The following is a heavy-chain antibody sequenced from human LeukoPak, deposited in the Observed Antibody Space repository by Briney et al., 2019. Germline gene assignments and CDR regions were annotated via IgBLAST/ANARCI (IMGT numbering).Heavy chain of an antibody. J-gene: IGHJ4*02. CDR1: GYTFTAYY. V-gene: IGHV1-46*01. CDR2: INPSAGST. D-gene: IGHD5-12*01. Sequence: GASVTVSCKSSGYTFTAYYMHWVRQAPGHGLEWMGIINPSAGSTTYAQKFQGRVAMTRDTSTSTVYMELSSLRPEDTAVYYCARDRRYNDYDYCFDSWGQGTLVTVSS. CDR3: ARDRRYNDYDYCFDS.